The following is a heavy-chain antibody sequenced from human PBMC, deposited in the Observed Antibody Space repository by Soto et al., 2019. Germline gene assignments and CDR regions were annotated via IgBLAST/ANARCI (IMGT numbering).Heavy chain of an antibody. D-gene: IGHD3-22*01. V-gene: IGHV4-39*01. CDR3: ARDYFDSSDYTTNWFDP. CDR1: GDSISNSRFY. CDR2: IYHTGNA. Sequence: PSETLSLTCSVSGDSISNSRFYWAWIRQPPGEGLEWIGSIYHTGNAYYNPSLKSRVTIIVDTSKNQFSLKLTSVTAADTALYYCARDYFDSSDYTTNWFDPWGQGTLVTVS. J-gene: IGHJ5*02.